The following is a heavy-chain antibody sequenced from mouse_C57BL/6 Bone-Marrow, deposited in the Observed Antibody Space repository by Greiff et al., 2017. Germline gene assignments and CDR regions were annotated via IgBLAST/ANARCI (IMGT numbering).Heavy chain of an antibody. Sequence: QVQLQQPGAELVMPGASVKLSCKASGYTFTSYWMHWVKQRPGQGLEWIGEIDPSDSYTNYNQKFKGKSTLTVDKSSSTAYMQLSSLISEDSAVYYCARFGNSPSGFAYWGQGTLVTVSA. D-gene: IGHD2-1*01. CDR1: GYTFTSYW. CDR2: IDPSDSYT. J-gene: IGHJ3*01. CDR3: ARFGNSPSGFAY. V-gene: IGHV1-69*01.